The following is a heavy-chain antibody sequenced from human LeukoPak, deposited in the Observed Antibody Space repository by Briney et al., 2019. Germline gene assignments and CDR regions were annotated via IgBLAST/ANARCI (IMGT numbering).Heavy chain of an antibody. V-gene: IGHV3-30*18. CDR3: AKGDILGSYYDSSGGFF. J-gene: IGHJ4*02. CDR2: ISYDGSNK. CDR1: GFTFSSYG. D-gene: IGHD3-22*01. Sequence: GGSLRLSCAASGFTFSSYGMHWVRQAPGKGLEWVAVISYDGSNKYYADSVKGRFTISRDNSKNTLYLQMNSLRAEDTAVYYCAKGDILGSYYDSSGGFFWGQGTLVTVSS.